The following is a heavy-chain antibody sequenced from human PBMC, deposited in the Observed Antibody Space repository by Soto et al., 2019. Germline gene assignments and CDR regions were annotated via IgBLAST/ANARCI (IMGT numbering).Heavy chain of an antibody. V-gene: IGHV3-30*18. J-gene: IGHJ4*02. D-gene: IGHD6-13*01. CDR3: AKDRPYSSSWPLDY. CDR1: GFTFSSYG. CDR2: ISYDGSNK. Sequence: PGGSLRLSCAASGFTFSSYGMHWVRQAPGKGLEWVAVISYDGSNKYYADSVKGRFTISRDNSKNTLYLQMNNLRAEDTAVYYCAKDRPYSSSWPLDYWGQGTLVTVSS.